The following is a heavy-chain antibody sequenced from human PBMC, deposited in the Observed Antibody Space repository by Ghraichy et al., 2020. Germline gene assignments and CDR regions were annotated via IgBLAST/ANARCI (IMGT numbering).Heavy chain of an antibody. CDR2: LNGDGVNI. J-gene: IGHJ3*01. D-gene: IGHD2/OR15-2a*01. CDR3: AKEPGITFFDV. V-gene: IGHV3-74*01. Sequence: GGPLRLSCAASGFTFKNSWMHWVRQPPGKGLVWVSRLNGDGVNIAYADSVNGRFTISRDNAKNTLYLQMNSLRAEDTAIYYCAKEPGITFFDVWGQGTTVPV. CDR1: GFTFKNSW.